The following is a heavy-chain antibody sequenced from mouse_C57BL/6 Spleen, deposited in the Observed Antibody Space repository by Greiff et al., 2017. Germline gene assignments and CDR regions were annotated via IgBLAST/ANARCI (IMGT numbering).Heavy chain of an antibody. V-gene: IGHV5-4*01. Sequence: EVMLVESGGGLVKPGGSLKLSCAASGFTFSSYAMSWVRQTPEKRLEWVATISDGGSYTYYPDNVKGRFTISRDNAKNNLYLQMSHLKSEDTAMYYCARDRRTGAWFAYWGQGTLVTVSA. CDR1: GFTFSSYA. D-gene: IGHD4-1*01. CDR2: ISDGGSYT. J-gene: IGHJ3*01. CDR3: ARDRRTGAWFAY.